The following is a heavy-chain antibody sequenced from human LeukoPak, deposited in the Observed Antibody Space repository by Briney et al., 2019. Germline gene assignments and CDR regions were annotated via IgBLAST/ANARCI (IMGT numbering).Heavy chain of an antibody. V-gene: IGHV4-59*12. CDR2: IYFSGIT. J-gene: IGHJ4*02. CDR3: ARVADRFGYNYGIDEYFDY. CDR1: GGSIRSYY. D-gene: IGHD5-18*01. Sequence: SETLSLTCTVSGGSIRSYYWSWIRQPPGKGLEWIGYIYFSGITNYNPSLNSRVTMSVDTSKNQFSLRLASVTAADTAVYYCARVADRFGYNYGIDEYFDYWGQGTLVTVSS.